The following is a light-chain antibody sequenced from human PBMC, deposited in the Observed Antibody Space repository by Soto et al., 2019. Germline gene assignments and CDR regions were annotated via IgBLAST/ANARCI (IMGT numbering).Light chain of an antibody. CDR1: QSIISL. CDR2: KAS. V-gene: IGKV1-5*03. Sequence: DIQMTQSPSTLFASVGDRVTITCRSSQSIISLLAWYQQKPGKAPNLLIYKASSLESGVPSRFSGSGSGTEFTLTISSLQPDDFATYYCQQYNSYWTFGQGTKVEIK. CDR3: QQYNSYWT. J-gene: IGKJ1*01.